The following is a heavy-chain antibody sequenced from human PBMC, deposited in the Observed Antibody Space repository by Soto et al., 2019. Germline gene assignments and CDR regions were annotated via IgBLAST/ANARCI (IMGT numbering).Heavy chain of an antibody. CDR1: GYSFTSYC. V-gene: IGHV5-51*01. Sequence: PGESLKISCKGSGYSFTSYCIGWVRQMPGKGLEWMGIIYPGDSDTRYSPSFQGQVTISADKSISTAYLQWSSLKASDTAMYYCARQYTTSSGWDYYYYMDVWGKGTTVTVSS. CDR2: IYPGDSDT. J-gene: IGHJ6*03. CDR3: ARQYTTSSGWDYYYYMDV. D-gene: IGHD6-19*01.